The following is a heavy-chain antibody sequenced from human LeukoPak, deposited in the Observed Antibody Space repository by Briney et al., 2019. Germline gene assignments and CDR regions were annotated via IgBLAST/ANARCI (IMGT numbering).Heavy chain of an antibody. V-gene: IGHV4-34*01. J-gene: IGHJ4*02. Sequence: SETLSLTCAVYGGSFSGYYWSWIRQPPGKGLEWIGEINHSGSTNYNPSLKSRVTISVDTSKNQFSLKLSSVTAADTAVYYCARHGLEYSSGWYWGPLTREYYFDYWGQGTLVTVSS. CDR3: ARHGLEYSSGWYWGPLTREYYFDY. D-gene: IGHD6-19*01. CDR2: INHSGST. CDR1: GGSFSGYY.